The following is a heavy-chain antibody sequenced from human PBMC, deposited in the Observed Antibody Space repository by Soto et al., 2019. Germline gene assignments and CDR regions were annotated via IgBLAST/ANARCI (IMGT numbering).Heavy chain of an antibody. CDR3: TRDLGGWTDY. CDR2: INAGNGNT. Sequence: QVQLVQSGAEVKKPGASAKVSCKASGYTFTSYAMQWVRQAPGQRLEWMGWINAGNGNTKYSQKFQGRDTITSDTSASTDYMELSSLRSEDTAVYYCTRDLGGWTDYWGQGTLVTVSS. D-gene: IGHD6-19*01. CDR1: GYTFTSYA. V-gene: IGHV1-3*01. J-gene: IGHJ4*02.